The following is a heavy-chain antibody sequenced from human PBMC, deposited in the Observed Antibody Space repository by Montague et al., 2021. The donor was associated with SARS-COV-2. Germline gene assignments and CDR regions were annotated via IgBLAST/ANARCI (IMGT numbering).Heavy chain of an antibody. D-gene: IGHD2-15*01. CDR3: ARGLRLCNGGSCYFAGFDP. J-gene: IGHJ5*02. CDR1: NESFSGNS. V-gene: IGHV4-34*01. Sequence: SETLSLTCAVYNESFSGNSFSTYYWSWIRQPPGKGLEWIGEINHSGTTHYNPSLESRFSISVDTSKNQFSLRLISVTAADTAVYYCARGLRLCNGGSCYFAGFDPWGQGTPVTVSS. CDR2: INHSGTT.